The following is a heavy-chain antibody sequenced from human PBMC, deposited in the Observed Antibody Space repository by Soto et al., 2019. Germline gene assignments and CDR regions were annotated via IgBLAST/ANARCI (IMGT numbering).Heavy chain of an antibody. Sequence: QVQLVESGGGVVQPGRSLRLSCATSGFIFSSYGMHWVRQGPGKGLEWVAVIWYDGTNKYYADSVNGRFTISRDDSKNTLYVQMNSLRAEDTAVYYCARGPMTTVTTWGDWYFDLWGRGTLVTVS. CDR3: ARGPMTTVTTWGDWYFDL. CDR2: IWYDGTNK. D-gene: IGHD4-17*01. V-gene: IGHV3-33*01. J-gene: IGHJ2*01. CDR1: GFIFSSYG.